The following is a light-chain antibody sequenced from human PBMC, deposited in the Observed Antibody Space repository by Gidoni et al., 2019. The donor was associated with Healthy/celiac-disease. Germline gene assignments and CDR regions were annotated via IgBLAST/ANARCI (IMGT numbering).Light chain of an antibody. V-gene: IGKV3-11*01. J-gene: IGKJ2*01. Sequence: ESVLTQSPATRSLSPGDRAPLTGRARQSVSSYLAWYQQNPGQSPRLLIYDASNRATGIPASFSGSGSGTDFTLTLSSLAPEAFAVYYCPQRSNWPPYTFGQGTKLEIK. CDR1: QSVSSY. CDR3: PQRSNWPPYT. CDR2: DAS.